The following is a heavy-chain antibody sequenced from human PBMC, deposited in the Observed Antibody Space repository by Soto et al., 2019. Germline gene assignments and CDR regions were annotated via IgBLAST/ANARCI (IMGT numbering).Heavy chain of an antibody. CDR1: GYSFTSYW. V-gene: IGHV5-51*01. CDR2: IYPGDSDT. Sequence: GESLKISCKGSGYSFTSYWIGWVRQMPGKGLEWMGIIYPGDSDTRYSPSFQGQVTISADKSISTAYLQWSSLKASDTAMYYCARYGGQNWNDPHDSYYFDYWGQGTLVTVSS. CDR3: ARYGGQNWNDPHDSYYFDY. D-gene: IGHD1-1*01. J-gene: IGHJ4*02.